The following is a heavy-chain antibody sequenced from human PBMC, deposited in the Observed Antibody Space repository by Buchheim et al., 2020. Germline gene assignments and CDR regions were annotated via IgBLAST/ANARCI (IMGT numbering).Heavy chain of an antibody. CDR2: ISYDGSNK. Sequence: QVQLVESGGGVVQPGRSLRLSCAASGFTFSSYAMHWVRQAPGKGLEWVAVISYDGSNKYYADSVKGRFTISRDNSKNTLYLQMNSLRAEDTAVYYCARVGDSGYDIYYYYGMDVWGQGTT. CDR3: ARVGDSGYDIYYYYGMDV. D-gene: IGHD5-12*01. J-gene: IGHJ6*02. CDR1: GFTFSSYA. V-gene: IGHV3-30-3*01.